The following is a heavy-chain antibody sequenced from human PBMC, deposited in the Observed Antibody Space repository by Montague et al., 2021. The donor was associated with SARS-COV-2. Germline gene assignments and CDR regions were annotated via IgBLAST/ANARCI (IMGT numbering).Heavy chain of an antibody. CDR3: GRQGSSSSWYGGYYYGMDV. Sequence: SETLSLTCTVSGGSISSSSYYWGWIRQPPGKGLEWIGSIYYSGSTYYNPSLKSRVTMSVDTSKNQFSLKLSSVTAADTAVYYCGRQGSSSSWYGGYYYGMDVWGQGTVVTVSS. J-gene: IGHJ6*02. CDR2: IYYSGST. V-gene: IGHV4-39*01. D-gene: IGHD6-13*01. CDR1: GGSISSSSYY.